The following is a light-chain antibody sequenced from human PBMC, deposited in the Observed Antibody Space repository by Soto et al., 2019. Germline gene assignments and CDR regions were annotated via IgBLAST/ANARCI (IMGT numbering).Light chain of an antibody. V-gene: IGKV3-11*01. CDR2: DAS. CDR1: QSVSRR. Sequence: EIVLTQSPGTLSLSPGERATLSCRASQSVSRRLAWYQHRPGQSPRLLIYDASSRATGIPARFSGSGSGTDFTLTISSLEPEDFAVYYCQQRSYWPTFGQGTRLEIK. CDR3: QQRSYWPT. J-gene: IGKJ5*01.